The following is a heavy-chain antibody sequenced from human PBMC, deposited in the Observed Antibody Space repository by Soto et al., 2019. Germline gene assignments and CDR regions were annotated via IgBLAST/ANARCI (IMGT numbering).Heavy chain of an antibody. D-gene: IGHD3-16*01. V-gene: IGHV1-69*02. J-gene: IGHJ4*01. CDR1: GGTFSSYT. CDR2: IIPILGIA. Sequence: QVQLVQSGAEVKKPVSSVKVSCKASGGTFSSYTISWVRQSPGQGLEWMGRIIPILGIANYAQKFQGRVMITADKSTSTAYLDPSSLISEATAVYYFASPNPRRMSGFRLGYWVHGTLDTVS. CDR3: ASPNPRRMSGFRLGY.